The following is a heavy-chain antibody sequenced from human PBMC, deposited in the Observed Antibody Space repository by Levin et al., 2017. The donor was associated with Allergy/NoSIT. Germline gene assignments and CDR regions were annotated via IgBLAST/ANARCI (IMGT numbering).Heavy chain of an antibody. J-gene: IGHJ4*02. D-gene: IGHD3-10*01. CDR1: GFTFSGYT. V-gene: IGHV3-30*04. CDR3: ARDQMVRGVIMGD. CDR2: ISYDVSNK. Sequence: QTGGSLRLSCAASGFTFSGYTIHWVRQAPGKGLEWVATISYDVSNKYYADSVKGRFTISRDNSKNTLYLQMNSLRPEDTAVYYCARDQMVRGVIMGDWGQGTLVTVSS.